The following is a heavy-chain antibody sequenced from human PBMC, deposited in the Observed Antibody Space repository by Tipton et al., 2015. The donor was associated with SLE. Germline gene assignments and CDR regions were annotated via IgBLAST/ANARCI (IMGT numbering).Heavy chain of an antibody. CDR3: AREDWNYGSAFDI. Sequence: TLSLTCTVSGGSISSSSYYWSWIRQPPGKGLEWIGYIYYSGSTNYNPSLKSRVTISVDTSKNQFSLKLSSVTAADTAVYYCAREDWNYGSAFDIWGQGTKLTVSS. J-gene: IGHJ3*02. CDR2: IYYSGST. V-gene: IGHV4-61*01. CDR1: GGSISSSSYY. D-gene: IGHD1-7*01.